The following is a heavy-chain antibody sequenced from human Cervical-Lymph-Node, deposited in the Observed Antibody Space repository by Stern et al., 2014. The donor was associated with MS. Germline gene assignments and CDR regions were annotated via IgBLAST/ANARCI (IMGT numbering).Heavy chain of an antibody. Sequence: LQLQESGPRLVKPSETLSLTCTVSGDSLKGYYWTWIRQAAGQGLEWIGRISSTENPYYTPSLESRVTMSVDTSKNQFFLNLTSVTAADTAVYYCARRGSGWFQFDSWGQGTLVTVSS. V-gene: IGHV4-4*07. CDR2: ISSTENP. D-gene: IGHD6-19*01. J-gene: IGHJ4*02. CDR1: GDSLKGYY. CDR3: ARRGSGWFQFDS.